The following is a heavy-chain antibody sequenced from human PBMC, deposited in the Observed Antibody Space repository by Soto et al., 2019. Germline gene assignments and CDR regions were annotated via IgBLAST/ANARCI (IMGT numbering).Heavy chain of an antibody. CDR3: ARDEYSGYGGFDP. CDR2: TYYSGTT. V-gene: IGHV4-39*01. D-gene: IGHD5-12*01. J-gene: IGHJ5*02. Sequence: ASETLSLTCTVSGGSISSRSHYGAWIRQSPGKGLEWIGSTYYSGTTFYNPSLKSRVTISIDTSKNQFSLKMSSVTAADTAVYYCARDEYSGYGGFDPWGQGTLVTVSS. CDR1: GGSISSRSHY.